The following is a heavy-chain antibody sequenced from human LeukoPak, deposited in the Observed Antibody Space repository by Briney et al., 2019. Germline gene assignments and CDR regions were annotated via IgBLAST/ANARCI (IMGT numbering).Heavy chain of an antibody. V-gene: IGHV3-21*04. D-gene: IGHD3-10*01. Sequence: GGSLRLSCAASGFTFSSYSMNWVRQAPGKGLEWVSSISSSSSYIYYADSVKGRFTISRDNAKNSLYLQMNSLRAEDTAVYYCAGGSDYYYGMDVWGQGTTVTVSS. J-gene: IGHJ6*02. CDR1: GFTFSSYS. CDR2: ISSSSSYI. CDR3: AGGSDYYYGMDV.